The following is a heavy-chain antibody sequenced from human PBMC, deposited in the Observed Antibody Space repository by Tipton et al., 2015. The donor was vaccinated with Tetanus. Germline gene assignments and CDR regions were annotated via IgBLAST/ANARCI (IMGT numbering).Heavy chain of an antibody. CDR3: ARGRGLGPHEYFEH. D-gene: IGHD3/OR15-3a*01. V-gene: IGHV3-9*02. CDR1: GFTSDDHS. Sequence: SLRLSCVGSGFTSDDHSMHWVRQVHGRGLEWVSSINWKGDDIGYADSVRGRFTISRDNIGNSLYLQMTSLRVDDTALYYCARGRGLGPHEYFEHWGQGTLVTVSS. CDR2: INWKGDDI. J-gene: IGHJ5*02.